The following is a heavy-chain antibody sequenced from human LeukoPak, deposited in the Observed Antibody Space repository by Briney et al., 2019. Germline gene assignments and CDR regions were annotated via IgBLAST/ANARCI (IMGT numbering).Heavy chain of an antibody. CDR3: AREGGRRYFDWFPLDY. CDR1: GFTFSSYA. J-gene: IGHJ4*02. D-gene: IGHD3-9*01. Sequence: GRSLRLSCAASGFTFSSYAMHWVRQAPGKGLEWVAVISYDGSNKYYADSVKGRFTISRDNSKNTLYLQMNSLRAEDTAVYYCAREGGRRYFDWFPLDYWGQGTLVTVSS. V-gene: IGHV3-30*04. CDR2: ISYDGSNK.